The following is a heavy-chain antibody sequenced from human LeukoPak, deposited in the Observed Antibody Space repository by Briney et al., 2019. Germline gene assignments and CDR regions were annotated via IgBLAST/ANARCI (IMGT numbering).Heavy chain of an antibody. V-gene: IGHV4-31*03. CDR3: ARSSGKAAYYYYYMDV. CDR2: IYYSGST. CDR1: GGSISSGGYY. D-gene: IGHD2-15*01. Sequence: SETLSLTCTVSGGSISSGGYYWSWIRQHPEKGLEWIGYIYYSGSTYYNPSHKSRVTISVDTSKNQFSLKLSSVTAADTAVYYCARSSGKAAYYYYYMDVWGKGTTVTVSS. J-gene: IGHJ6*03.